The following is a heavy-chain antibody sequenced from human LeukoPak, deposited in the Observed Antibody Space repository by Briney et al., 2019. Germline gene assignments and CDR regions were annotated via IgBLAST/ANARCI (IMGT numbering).Heavy chain of an antibody. J-gene: IGHJ3*02. D-gene: IGHD6-13*01. Sequence: SETLSLTCTVSGVSISDYYWNWIRQPPGKGLEWIGYIDYSGSATYNPAVKSRVTMLMDTSKNQFSLKLTSLTAADPAAYYGARGGGQQVNAFDIWGQGTMVTVSS. CDR1: GVSISDYY. CDR3: ARGGGQQVNAFDI. V-gene: IGHV4-59*01. CDR2: IDYSGSA.